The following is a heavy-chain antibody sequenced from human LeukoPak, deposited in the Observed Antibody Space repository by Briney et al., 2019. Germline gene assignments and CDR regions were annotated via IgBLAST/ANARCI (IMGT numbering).Heavy chain of an antibody. Sequence: GGSLRLSCVGSGFTFRSHAMSWVRQAPEKGLEFVSGIYENGGTTYYADSVKGRFSISRDNSKNTLYLQMNSLRAEDTAIYYCAKGGSVTAPDDAFGIWGQGTMVTVSS. CDR2: IYENGGTT. CDR1: GFTFRSHA. J-gene: IGHJ3*02. CDR3: AKGGSVTAPDDAFGI. D-gene: IGHD5/OR15-5a*01. V-gene: IGHV3-23*01.